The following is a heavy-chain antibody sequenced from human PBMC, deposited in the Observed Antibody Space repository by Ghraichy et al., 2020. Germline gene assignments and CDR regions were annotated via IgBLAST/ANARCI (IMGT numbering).Heavy chain of an antibody. CDR1: RFTFSYFW. CDR3: VRDASGWELLGWFDP. J-gene: IGHJ5*02. CDR2: IKQDGSKT. D-gene: IGHD1-26*01. Sequence: GESLNISCAASRFTFSYFWMSCVRQAPGKGLEWVANIKQDGSKTYYVDSVKGRFTISRDNAKNSLFLQMNSLRVEDTAVYYCVRDASGWELLGWFDPWGQGTLVTVSS. V-gene: IGHV3-7*05.